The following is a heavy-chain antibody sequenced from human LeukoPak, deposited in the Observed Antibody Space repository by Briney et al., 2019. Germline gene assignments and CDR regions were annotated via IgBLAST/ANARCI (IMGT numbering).Heavy chain of an antibody. CDR1: GFTFSSYA. Sequence: QPGGSLRLSCAASGFTFSSYAMSWARQAPGKGLEWVSAISGSGGSTYYADSVKGRFTISRDNSKNTLYLQMNSLRAEDTAVYYCAKEPYDSSGYEYYFDYWGQGTLVTVSS. CDR2: ISGSGGST. CDR3: AKEPYDSSGYEYYFDY. D-gene: IGHD3-22*01. V-gene: IGHV3-23*01. J-gene: IGHJ4*02.